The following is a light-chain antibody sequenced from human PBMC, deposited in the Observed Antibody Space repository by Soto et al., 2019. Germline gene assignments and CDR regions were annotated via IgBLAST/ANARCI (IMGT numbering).Light chain of an antibody. CDR2: EVT. Sequence: QSALAQPPSASGSPGQSVTISCTGTSSDVGGYNYVSWYQQRPGKAPKLLIFEVTKRSSGVPGRFSGSKSGNTASLTVSGLQADDEADYYCSSYAGSNNYVVFGGGTKVTVL. CDR3: SSYAGSNNYVV. CDR1: SSDVGGYNY. J-gene: IGLJ2*01. V-gene: IGLV2-8*01.